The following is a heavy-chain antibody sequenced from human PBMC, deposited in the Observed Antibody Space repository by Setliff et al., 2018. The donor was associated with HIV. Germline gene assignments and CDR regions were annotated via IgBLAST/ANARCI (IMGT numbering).Heavy chain of an antibody. V-gene: IGHV3-21*04. CDR3: ATFPITIFGVVGVSDV. Sequence: GGSLRLSCAASGFTFSSFAMHWVRQAPGIGLEWVSSISSNSSYIYYADSVKGRFTISRDNAKNSLYLQMNSLRAEDTAVYYCATFPITIFGVVGVSDVWGQGTTVTVSS. J-gene: IGHJ6*02. D-gene: IGHD3-3*01. CDR2: ISSNSSYI. CDR1: GFTFSSFA.